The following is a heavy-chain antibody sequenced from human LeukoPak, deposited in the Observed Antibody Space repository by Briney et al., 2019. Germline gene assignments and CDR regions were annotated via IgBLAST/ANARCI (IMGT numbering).Heavy chain of an antibody. CDR2: IIPILGIA. J-gene: IGHJ4*02. Sequence: GASVKVSCKAPGGTFSSYAISWVRQAPGRGLEWMGRIIPILGIANYAQKFQGRVTITADKSTSTAYMELSSLRSEDTAVYYCAGLYYDYVWGSYRPDYWGQGTLVTVSS. V-gene: IGHV1-69*04. CDR3: AGLYYDYVWGSYRPDY. CDR1: GGTFSSYA. D-gene: IGHD3-16*02.